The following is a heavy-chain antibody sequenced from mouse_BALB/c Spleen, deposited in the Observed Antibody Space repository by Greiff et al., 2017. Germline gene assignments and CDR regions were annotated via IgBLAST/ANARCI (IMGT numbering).Heavy chain of an antibody. Sequence: EVQLVESGGGLVKPGGSLKLSCAASGFTFSSYAMSWVRQTPEKRLEWVASISSGGSTYYPDSVKGRFTISRDNARNILYLQMSSLRSEDTAMYYCARGITTDSPPMDYWGQGTSVTVSS. V-gene: IGHV5-6-5*01. J-gene: IGHJ4*01. CDR1: GFTFSSYA. D-gene: IGHD1-2*01. CDR3: ARGITTDSPPMDY. CDR2: ISSGGST.